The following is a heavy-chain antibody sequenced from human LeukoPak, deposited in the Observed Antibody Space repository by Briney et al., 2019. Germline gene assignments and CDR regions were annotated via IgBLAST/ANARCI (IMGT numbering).Heavy chain of an antibody. V-gene: IGHV3-30-3*01. CDR1: GFTFSSYA. CDR3: AVGTTPGITIFGVVPGAFDI. Sequence: GGSLRLSCAASGFTFSSYAMHWVRQAPGKGLEWVAVISYDGSNKYYADSVKGRFTISRDNSKNTLYLQMNSLRAEDTAVYYCAVGTTPGITIFGVVPGAFDIWGQGTMVTVSS. J-gene: IGHJ3*02. D-gene: IGHD3-3*01. CDR2: ISYDGSNK.